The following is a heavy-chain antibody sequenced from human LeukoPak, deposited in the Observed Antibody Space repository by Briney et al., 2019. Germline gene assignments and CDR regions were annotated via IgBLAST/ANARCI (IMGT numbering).Heavy chain of an antibody. CDR1: GYTFTSYY. CDR2: INPSGGST. D-gene: IGHD6-19*01. V-gene: IGHV1-46*01. CDR3: ARSTGYSSGWYGTGIDAFDI. J-gene: IGHJ3*02. Sequence: ASVKVSCKASGYTFTSYYMHWVRQAPGQGLEWMGIINPSGGSTSYAQKFQGRVTITRNTSISTAYMELSSLRSEDTAVYYCARSTGYSSGWYGTGIDAFDIWGQGTMVTVSS.